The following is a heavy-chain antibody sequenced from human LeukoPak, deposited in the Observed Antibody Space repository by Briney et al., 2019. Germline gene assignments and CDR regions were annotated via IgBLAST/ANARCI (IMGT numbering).Heavy chain of an antibody. CDR1: GFTVSSNY. CDR2: IYGDGST. J-gene: IGHJ3*02. V-gene: IGHV3-53*01. CDR3: ARERTIGAFDI. Sequence: GGSLRLSCAASGFTVSSNYMNWVRQAPGKGLEWVSVIYGDGSTYYADSVKGRFTISRDNAKNSLYLQMNSLRAEDTAVYYCARERTIGAFDIWGQGTMVTVSS. D-gene: IGHD1-1*01.